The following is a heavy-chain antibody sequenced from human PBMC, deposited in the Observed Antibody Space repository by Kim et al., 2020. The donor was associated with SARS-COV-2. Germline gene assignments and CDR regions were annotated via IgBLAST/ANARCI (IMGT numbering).Heavy chain of an antibody. Sequence: KYSQKFQGRVTITRDTSASTAYMELSSLRSEDTAVYYCARGSGTIAMARYWGQGTLVTVSS. J-gene: IGHJ4*02. CDR3: ARGSGTIAMARY. D-gene: IGHD5-18*01. V-gene: IGHV1-3*01.